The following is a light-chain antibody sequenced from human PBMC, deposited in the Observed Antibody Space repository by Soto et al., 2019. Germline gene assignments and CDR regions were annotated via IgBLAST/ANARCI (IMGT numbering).Light chain of an antibody. CDR1: SSDVGSYNR. CDR3: SSYTSSNTYV. J-gene: IGLJ1*01. CDR2: EVS. V-gene: IGLV2-18*02. Sequence: QSVLTQPPSVSGCPGQSVAISCTGTSSDVGSYNRVSWYQQPPGTAPKVMIYEVSNRPSGVPDRFSGSKSGNTASLTISGLQAEDEADYYCSSYTSSNTYVFGTGTKVTVL.